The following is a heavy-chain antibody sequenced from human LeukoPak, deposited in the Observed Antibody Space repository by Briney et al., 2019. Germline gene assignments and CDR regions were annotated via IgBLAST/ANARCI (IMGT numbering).Heavy chain of an antibody. CDR2: INPNSGGT. D-gene: IGHD6-13*01. V-gene: IGHV1-2*02. CDR1: GYIFTNYY. J-gene: IGHJ4*02. Sequence: ASVKVSCKASGYIFTNYYLYWVRQAPGQGLEWMGWINPNSGGTNYAQKFQGRVTTTRDTSISTAYMELSRLRSDDTAVYYCARVRVGSSWYPFYYFDYWGQGTLVTVSS. CDR3: ARVRVGSSWYPFYYFDY.